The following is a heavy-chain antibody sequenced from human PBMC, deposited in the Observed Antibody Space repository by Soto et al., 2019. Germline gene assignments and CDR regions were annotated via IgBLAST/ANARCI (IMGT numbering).Heavy chain of an antibody. CDR1: GGSISSYY. J-gene: IGHJ3*02. CDR3: ARHGDPTYYDFWSGYFGAFDI. Sequence: QVQLQESGPGLVKPSETLSLTCTVSGGSISSYYWSWIRQPPGKGLEWIGYIYYSGSTNYNPSLKSRVTISVDTSKNQCSLKLSSVTAADTAVYYCARHGDPTYYDFWSGYFGAFDIWGQGTMVTVSS. CDR2: IYYSGST. V-gene: IGHV4-59*08. D-gene: IGHD3-3*01.